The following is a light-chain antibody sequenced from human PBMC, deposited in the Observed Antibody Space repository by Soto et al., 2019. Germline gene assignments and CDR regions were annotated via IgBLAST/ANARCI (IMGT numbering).Light chain of an antibody. J-gene: IGKJ3*01. Sequence: AIQMTQSPSSLSASVGDRVTITCRASQGIRNDLDWFQQKPGKAPKLLIYAASNLQSGVPARFSGSGSGTDFTLTISSLQPEDFATYYCLQKYFYPFTVGPGTNVDSK. V-gene: IGKV1-6*01. CDR1: QGIRND. CDR2: AAS. CDR3: LQKYFYPFT.